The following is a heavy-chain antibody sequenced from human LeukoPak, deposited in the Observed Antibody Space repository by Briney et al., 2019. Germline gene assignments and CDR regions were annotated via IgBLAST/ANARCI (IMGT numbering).Heavy chain of an antibody. Sequence: QPGRSLRLSCAASGFTFSSYGMHWVRQAPGKGLEWVAVISYDGSNKYYADSVKGRFTISRDNSKNTLYLQMNSLRAEDTAVYYCARGGSSWPSDVWGKGTTVTVSS. CDR1: GFTFSSYG. V-gene: IGHV3-30*03. J-gene: IGHJ6*04. CDR2: ISYDGSNK. D-gene: IGHD6-13*01. CDR3: ARGGSSWPSDV.